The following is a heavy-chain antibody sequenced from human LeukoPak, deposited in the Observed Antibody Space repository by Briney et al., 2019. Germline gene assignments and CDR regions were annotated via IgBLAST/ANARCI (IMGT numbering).Heavy chain of an antibody. V-gene: IGHV3-48*01. Sequence: GGSLRLSCAASGFTFSSYSMNWVRQAPGKGLEWVSYISSSSTIYYADSVKGRFTISRDNAKNSLYLQMNSLRAEDAAVYYCARSKGGGYGYTDYYYYYYMDVWGKGTTVTVSS. CDR3: ARSKGGGYGYTDYYYYYYMDV. CDR1: GFTFSSYS. D-gene: IGHD5-18*01. CDR2: ISSSSTI. J-gene: IGHJ6*03.